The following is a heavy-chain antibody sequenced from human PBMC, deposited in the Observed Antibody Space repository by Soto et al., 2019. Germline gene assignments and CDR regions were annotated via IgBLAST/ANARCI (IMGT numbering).Heavy chain of an antibody. Sequence: QVQLVQSGAEVKKPGASVKVSCKASGYTFTIYDINWVRQATGQGLVWMGWMNPNSGNTGYAQKFQGRVTMTRNTSISTAYMELSSMRSEDTAVDYCAREAAALGNDYWGQGTLVTVSS. CDR3: AREAAALGNDY. CDR2: MNPNSGNT. V-gene: IGHV1-8*01. D-gene: IGHD2-2*01. CDR1: GYTFTIYD. J-gene: IGHJ4*02.